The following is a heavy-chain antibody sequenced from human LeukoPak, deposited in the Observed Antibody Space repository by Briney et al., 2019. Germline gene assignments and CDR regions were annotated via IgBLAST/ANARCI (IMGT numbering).Heavy chain of an antibody. V-gene: IGHV1-18*01. CDR1: GYTFTSYG. D-gene: IGHD1-26*01. J-gene: IGHJ4*02. CDR2: ISAYNGNT. Sequence: ASVKVSCKASGYTFTSYGMSWVRQAPGQGLEWMGWISAYNGNTNYAQKLQGRVTMTTDTSTSTAYVELRSLRSDDTAVYYCATSKGSRVGATMDYWGQGTLVPVSS. CDR3: ATSKGSRVGATMDY.